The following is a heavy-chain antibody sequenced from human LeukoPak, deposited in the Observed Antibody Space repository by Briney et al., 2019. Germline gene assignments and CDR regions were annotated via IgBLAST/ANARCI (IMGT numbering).Heavy chain of an antibody. V-gene: IGHV1-69*05. CDR1: GGTFSSYA. CDR2: IIPIFGTA. D-gene: IGHD6-13*01. Sequence: SVKVSCKASGGTFSSYAISWVRQAPGQGLEWMGGIIPIFGTANYAQKFQGRVTITTDETTSTAYMELSSLRSEDTAVYYCARVGSSSSWYDWFDPWGQGTLVTVSS. J-gene: IGHJ5*02. CDR3: ARVGSSSSWYDWFDP.